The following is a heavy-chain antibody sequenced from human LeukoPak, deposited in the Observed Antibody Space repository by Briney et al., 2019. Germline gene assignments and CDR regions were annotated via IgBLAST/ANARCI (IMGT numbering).Heavy chain of an antibody. V-gene: IGHV4-59*08. Sequence: SETLSLTCTVSGASISNYYWSWIRQPPGQGLECIGYVSYSGRTNHNPSLKSRVTISADTSKNQFSLKLTSVSAADTAVYYCARHERGAENLDYWGQGTLVTVSS. D-gene: IGHD1-1*01. CDR3: ARHERGAENLDY. CDR1: GASISNYY. J-gene: IGHJ4*02. CDR2: VSYSGRT.